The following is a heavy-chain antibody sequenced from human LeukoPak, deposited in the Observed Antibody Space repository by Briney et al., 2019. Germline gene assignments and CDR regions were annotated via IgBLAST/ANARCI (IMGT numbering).Heavy chain of an antibody. Sequence: SVKVSCKASGGTFSSYAISWVRQAPGQGLEWMGGIIPIFGTANYTQKFQGRVTITADESTSTAYMELSSLKSEDTAVYYCARKDYGGNSARSFDYWGQGNLVTVSS. CDR3: ARKDYGGNSARSFDY. CDR1: GGTFSSYA. J-gene: IGHJ4*02. V-gene: IGHV1-69*01. CDR2: IIPIFGTA. D-gene: IGHD4-23*01.